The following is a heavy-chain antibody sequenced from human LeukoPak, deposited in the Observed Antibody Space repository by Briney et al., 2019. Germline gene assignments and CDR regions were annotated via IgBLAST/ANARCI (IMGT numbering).Heavy chain of an antibody. CDR1: DGSISSYY. Sequence: SETLSLTCTVSDGSISSYYWSWIRLPPGKGLEYIGYVSYSGSTNYNPSLKSRLTISIDTSKNQISLRLSSVTAADTAVYYCARSRSAVAGTYNYYYLDVWGKGTTVTVSS. CDR2: VSYSGST. D-gene: IGHD6-19*01. J-gene: IGHJ6*03. CDR3: ARSRSAVAGTYNYYYLDV. V-gene: IGHV4-59*01.